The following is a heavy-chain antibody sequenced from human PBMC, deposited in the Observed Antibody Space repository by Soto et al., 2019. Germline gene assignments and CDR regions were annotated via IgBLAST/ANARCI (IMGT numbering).Heavy chain of an antibody. D-gene: IGHD3-3*01. Sequence: QMQLMQSGPEVKKPGTSVKVSCKASGFTLTSADVQWVRQTRGQRLEWIGWIVGGSGSTNYAQQFQGRLAITRDMSTSTVYMELSSLRSEDTAVYHCAADWSNRPFDFWGQGTLVTVSS. J-gene: IGHJ4*02. CDR1: GFTLTSAD. CDR2: IVGGSGST. V-gene: IGHV1-58*01. CDR3: AADWSNRPFDF.